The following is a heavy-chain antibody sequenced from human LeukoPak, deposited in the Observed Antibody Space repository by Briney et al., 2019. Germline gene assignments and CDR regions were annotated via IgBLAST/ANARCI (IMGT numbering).Heavy chain of an antibody. CDR1: GGSISSGSYY. CDR2: IYTSGST. V-gene: IGHV4-61*02. Sequence: SQTLPLTCTVSGGSISSGSYYWSWIRQPAGKGLEWIGRIYTSGSTNYNPSLKSRVTISVDTSKNQFSLKLSSVTAADTAVYYCARQPRMATFDYWGQGTLVTVSS. CDR3: ARQPRMATFDY. D-gene: IGHD5-24*01. J-gene: IGHJ4*02.